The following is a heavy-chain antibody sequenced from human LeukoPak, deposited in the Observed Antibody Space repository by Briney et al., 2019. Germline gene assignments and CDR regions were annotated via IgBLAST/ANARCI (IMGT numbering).Heavy chain of an antibody. CDR3: ASTNDYGDFVYFQH. D-gene: IGHD4-17*01. Sequence: ASVKVPCKASGYTFTGYYMHWVRQAPGQGLEWMGWINPNNGGTYYAQKFQGRVTMTRDTSISTAYMELIRLSSDDTAVYYCASTNDYGDFVYFQHWGQGTLVTISS. V-gene: IGHV1-2*02. CDR2: INPNNGGT. J-gene: IGHJ1*01. CDR1: GYTFTGYY.